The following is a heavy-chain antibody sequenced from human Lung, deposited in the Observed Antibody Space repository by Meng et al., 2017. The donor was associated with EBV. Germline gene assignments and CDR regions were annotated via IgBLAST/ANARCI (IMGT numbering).Heavy chain of an antibody. J-gene: IGHJ4*02. V-gene: IGHV6-1*01. CDR2: TYYRSKWYN. CDR1: GDSVSSNSAA. D-gene: IGHD1-7*01. CDR3: ASSRPLAGNWNYHY. Sequence: VQLQQSGPGLVKPSQTLSLPCAIPGDSVSSNSAAWNWIRQSPSRGLEWLGRTYYRSKWYNDYAVSVKSRITINPDTSKNQFSLQLNSVTPEDTAVYYCASSRPLAGNWNYHYWGQGTLVTVSS.